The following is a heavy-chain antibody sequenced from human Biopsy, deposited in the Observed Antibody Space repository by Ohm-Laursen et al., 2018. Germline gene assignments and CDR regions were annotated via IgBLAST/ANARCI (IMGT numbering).Heavy chain of an antibody. CDR2: VYWDNDK. Sequence: TQTPTLTCTFSGFSLSSHGVGVGWIRQPPGEALEWLAIVYWDNDKRYSPSLWSRLNIWKDASKNRVVLTLTDMDPVDIATYYCAHVVITYGGIIALDAFDVWGQGSMVIVSS. CDR1: GFSLSSHGVG. J-gene: IGHJ3*01. D-gene: IGHD3-16*02. CDR3: AHVVITYGGIIALDAFDV. V-gene: IGHV2-5*02.